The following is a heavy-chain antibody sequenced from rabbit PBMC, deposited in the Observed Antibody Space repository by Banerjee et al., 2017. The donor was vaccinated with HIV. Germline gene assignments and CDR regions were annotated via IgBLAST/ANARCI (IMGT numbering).Heavy chain of an antibody. CDR1: GFSFSNGYV. Sequence: QEQLEESGGDLVKPEGSLTLTCTASGFSFSNGYVMCWVRQAPGKGLEWIACINTSSGNTVYASWAKGRFTISKASSTTVTLQMTSLTAADTATYFCARSGGAGGGYGVFNLWGPGTLVTVS. D-gene: IGHD8-1*01. J-gene: IGHJ4*01. CDR2: INTSSGNT. V-gene: IGHV1S45*01. CDR3: ARSGGAGGGYGVFNL.